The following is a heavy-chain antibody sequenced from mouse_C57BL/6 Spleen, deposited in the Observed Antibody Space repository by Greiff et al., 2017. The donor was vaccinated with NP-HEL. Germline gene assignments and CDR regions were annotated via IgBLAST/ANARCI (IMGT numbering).Heavy chain of an antibody. CDR2: IDPSDSYT. D-gene: IGHD1-1*01. Sequence: QVQLQQPGAELERPGTSVKLSCKASGYTFTSYWMHWVKQRPGQGLEWIGVIDPSDSYTNYNQKFKGKATLTVDTSSSTAYMQLSSLTSEDSAVYYCARWGYGSSYDWYFDVWGTGTTVTVSS. CDR1: GYTFTSYW. V-gene: IGHV1-59*01. CDR3: ARWGYGSSYDWYFDV. J-gene: IGHJ1*03.